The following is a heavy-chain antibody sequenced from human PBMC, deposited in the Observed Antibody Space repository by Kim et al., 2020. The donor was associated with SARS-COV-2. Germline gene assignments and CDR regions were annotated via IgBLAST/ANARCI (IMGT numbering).Heavy chain of an antibody. CDR3: ARHPRYYGSGRLYYFDY. V-gene: IGHV4-39*01. D-gene: IGHD3-10*01. Sequence: LKSRVTISVDTSKNQFSLKLSSVTAADTAVYYCARHPRYYGSGRLYYFDYWGQGTLVTVSS. J-gene: IGHJ4*02.